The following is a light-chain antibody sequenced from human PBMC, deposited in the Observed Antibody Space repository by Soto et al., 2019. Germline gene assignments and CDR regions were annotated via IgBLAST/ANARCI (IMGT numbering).Light chain of an antibody. CDR2: GPS. CDR3: QQYGSSPPLT. J-gene: IGKJ4*01. V-gene: IGKV3-20*01. CDR1: QSVSSNY. Sequence: EIVLTQSPGTLSLSPGERATLSCRASQSVSSNYLAWYQQKPGQAPRLLIYGPSSRATGIPDRFSGSGSGTDFPLTISRLEPEDFVVYYCQQYGSSPPLTFGGGTKVEIK.